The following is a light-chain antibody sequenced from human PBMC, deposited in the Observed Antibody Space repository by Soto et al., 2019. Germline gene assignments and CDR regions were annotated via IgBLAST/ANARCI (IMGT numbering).Light chain of an antibody. CDR2: DAS. Sequence: DIQMTQSPSTLSASVGDRVTITCRASQSIRGWLAWYQQKPGKAPNLLIYDASSLKSGVTSRCSGRGSGTEFTLTITSLQPDDFATYYCHQYNSFSPWTFGQGTKVEVK. J-gene: IGKJ1*01. V-gene: IGKV1-5*01. CDR1: QSIRGW. CDR3: HQYNSFSPWT.